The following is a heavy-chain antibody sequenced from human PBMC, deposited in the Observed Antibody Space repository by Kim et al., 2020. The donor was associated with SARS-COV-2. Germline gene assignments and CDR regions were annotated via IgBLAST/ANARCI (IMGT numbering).Heavy chain of an antibody. V-gene: IGHV4-4*02. Sequence: SETLSLTCAVSGGSISSSNWWSWVRQPPGKGLEWIGEIYHSGSTNYNPSLKSRVTISVDKSKNQFSLKLSSVTAADTAVYYCARASFIAAAGIDYWVQGTLVTVSS. CDR2: IYHSGST. CDR1: GGSISSSNW. D-gene: IGHD6-13*01. J-gene: IGHJ4*02. CDR3: ARASFIAAAGIDY.